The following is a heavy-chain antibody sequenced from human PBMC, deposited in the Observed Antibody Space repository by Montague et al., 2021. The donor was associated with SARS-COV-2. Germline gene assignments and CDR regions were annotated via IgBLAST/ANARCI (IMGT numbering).Heavy chain of an antibody. Sequence: SRSLSCAASGFTVSTAVVSWVRQAPGKGLEWVSTINGGGGSTYYADSMRGRFTISRDNSENTLYLQMNSLRAEDTAIYYCAKGRGTSCSDYWGQGTLVTVSS. D-gene: IGHD2-15*01. J-gene: IGHJ4*02. CDR3: AKGRGTSCSDY. CDR1: GFTVSTAV. V-gene: IGHV3-23*01. CDR2: INGGGGST.